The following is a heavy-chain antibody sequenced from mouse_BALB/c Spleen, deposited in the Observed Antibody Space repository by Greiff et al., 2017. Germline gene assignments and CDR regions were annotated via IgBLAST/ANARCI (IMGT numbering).Heavy chain of an antibody. CDR1: GFTFSSFG. D-gene: IGHD2-14*01. CDR3: AGVRSPYAMDY. CDR2: ISSGSSTF. Sequence: DVHLVESGGGLVQPGGSRKLSCAASGFTFSSFGMHWVRQAPEKGLEWVAYISSGSSTFSYADTVKVRFTISRDNPKNTLFLQMTSLRSEDTAMYYYAGVRSPYAMDYWGQGTSVTVSS. J-gene: IGHJ4*01. V-gene: IGHV5-17*02.